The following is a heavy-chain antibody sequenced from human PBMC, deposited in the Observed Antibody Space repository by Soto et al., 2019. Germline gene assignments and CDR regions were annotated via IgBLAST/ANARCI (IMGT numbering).Heavy chain of an antibody. CDR2: IYYTGSA. Sequence: SETLSLTCNVSSGSISRGPYYWSWIRQHPGGGLEWIGYIYYTGSAYYNPSLESRVTMAIDTSKSHFSLKLISVTAADTAVYYCARGTMVRGDTPFDIWGLGTMVT. CDR1: SGSISRGPYY. V-gene: IGHV4-31*03. CDR3: ARGTMVRGDTPFDI. D-gene: IGHD3-10*01. J-gene: IGHJ3*02.